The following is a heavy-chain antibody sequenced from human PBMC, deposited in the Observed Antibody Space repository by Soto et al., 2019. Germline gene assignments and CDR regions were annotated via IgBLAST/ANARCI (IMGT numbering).Heavy chain of an antibody. CDR2: IVVGSGNT. V-gene: IGHV1-58*01. CDR3: AADKNDYDILTGYYQSSPYYYYYGMDV. J-gene: IGHJ6*02. D-gene: IGHD3-9*01. Sequence: SVKVSCKASGFTFTSSAVQWVRQARGQRLEWIGWIVVGSGNTNYAQKFQERVTITRDMSTSTAYMELSSLRSEDTAVYYCAADKNDYDILTGYYQSSPYYYYYGMDVWGQGTTVTVSS. CDR1: GFTFTSSA.